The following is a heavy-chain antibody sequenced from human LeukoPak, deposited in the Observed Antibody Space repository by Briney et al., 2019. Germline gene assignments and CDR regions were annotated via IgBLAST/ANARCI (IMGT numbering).Heavy chain of an antibody. CDR2: IYPGDSDT. J-gene: IGHJ4*02. V-gene: IGHV5-51*01. D-gene: IGHD3-22*01. CDR3: ARHDSSGYLPY. CDR1: GYSFTSYW. Sequence: GESLKISCKGSGYSFTSYWIGWVRQMPGKGLDWMGIIYPGDSDTRYSPSFQGQATISADKPVSTAYLPWSSLKASDTAMYYCARHDSSGYLPYWGQGTLVTVSS.